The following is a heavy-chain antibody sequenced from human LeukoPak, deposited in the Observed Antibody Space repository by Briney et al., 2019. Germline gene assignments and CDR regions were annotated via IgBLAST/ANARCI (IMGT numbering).Heavy chain of an antibody. J-gene: IGHJ4*02. D-gene: IGHD6-19*01. CDR2: ICYGGST. V-gene: IGHV4-39*01. Sequence: PSETLSLTCTASGDSISSYNHYWGWIRQPPGKGLEWLGSICYGGSTHDNPSLKSRVTISVDTSKNQFSLRVTSATAADTAVYYCARMMYGNGWNRYYFDYWGQGTLVTVSS. CDR1: GDSISSYNHY. CDR3: ARMMYGNGWNRYYFDY.